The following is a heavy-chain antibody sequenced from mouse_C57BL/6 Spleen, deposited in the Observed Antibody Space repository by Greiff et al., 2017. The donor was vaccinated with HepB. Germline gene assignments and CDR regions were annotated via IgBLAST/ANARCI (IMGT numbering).Heavy chain of an antibody. CDR1: GFNIKDYY. CDR3: ASDYYGSSSYYAMDY. Sequence: EVQLKESGAELVKPGASVKLSCTASGFNIKDYYMHWVKQRTEQGLEWIGRIDPEDGETKYAPKFQGKATITADTSSNTAYLQLSSLTSEDTAVYYCASDYYGSSSYYAMDYWGQGTSVTVSS. J-gene: IGHJ4*01. V-gene: IGHV14-2*01. D-gene: IGHD1-1*01. CDR2: IDPEDGET.